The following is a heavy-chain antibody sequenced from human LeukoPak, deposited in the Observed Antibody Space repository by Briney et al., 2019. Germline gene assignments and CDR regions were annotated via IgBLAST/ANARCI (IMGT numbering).Heavy chain of an antibody. CDR3: ARAPLGVATYYFDY. V-gene: IGHV3-13*01. CDR2: IGTAGDT. D-gene: IGHD5-12*01. CDR1: GFTFSSYD. Sequence: GGSLRLSCAAAGFTFSSYDMHWVRQATGKGLECVSAIGTAGDTYYPGSVKGRFTISRENAKNSLYLQMNSLRAGDTAVYYCARAPLGVATYYFDYWGQGTLVTVSS. J-gene: IGHJ4*02.